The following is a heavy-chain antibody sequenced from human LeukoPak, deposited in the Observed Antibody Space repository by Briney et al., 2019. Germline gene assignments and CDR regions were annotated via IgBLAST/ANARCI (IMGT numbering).Heavy chain of an antibody. CDR3: VKGDSSGYPSYFDS. D-gene: IGHD3-22*01. J-gene: IGHJ4*02. V-gene: IGHV3-43D*03. Sequence: GGSLRLSCGVSGFTFYDYVMHWVRQVPGKGLEWVSLISWDGGDTHYSDSVKGRFTISRDNSKNSLYLQMDSLRAEDSAFYYCVKGDSSGYPSYFDSWGLGTLVTVS. CDR2: ISWDGGDT. CDR1: GFTFYDYV.